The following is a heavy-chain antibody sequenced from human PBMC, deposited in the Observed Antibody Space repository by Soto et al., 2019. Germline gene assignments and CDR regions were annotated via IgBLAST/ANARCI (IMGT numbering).Heavy chain of an antibody. Sequence: GGSLRLSCAASGFTVSSNYMSWVRQAPGKGLEWVSVIYSGGSTYYADSVKGRFTISRDNSKNTLYLQMNSLRAEDTAVYYCAGSRAFLAVGSIDYWGQGTLVTVSS. CDR1: GFTVSSNY. D-gene: IGHD6-19*01. J-gene: IGHJ4*02. V-gene: IGHV3-66*01. CDR2: IYSGGST. CDR3: AGSRAFLAVGSIDY.